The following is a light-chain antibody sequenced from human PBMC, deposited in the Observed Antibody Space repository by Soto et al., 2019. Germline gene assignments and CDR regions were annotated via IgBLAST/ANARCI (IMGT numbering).Light chain of an antibody. CDR1: QSVSSSY. CDR3: QQDGSSPPYT. CDR2: GAS. J-gene: IGKJ2*01. V-gene: IGKV3-20*01. Sequence: EVVLTQSPGTLSLSPGERTTLSCRASQSVSSSYLAWYQQKPGQAPRLLIYGASNRATGIPARFRGSGSGTHFTLTISRLEPEDVAVYYCQQDGSSPPYTFGQGTKLEI.